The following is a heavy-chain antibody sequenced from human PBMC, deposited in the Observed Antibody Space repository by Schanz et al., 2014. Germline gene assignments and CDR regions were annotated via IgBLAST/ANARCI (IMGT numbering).Heavy chain of an antibody. D-gene: IGHD6-6*01. V-gene: IGHV3-21*01. CDR1: GFVFRTFA. Sequence: EVQLLESGGTVVQPGGSLRVSCAASGFVFRTFAMYWVRQAPGKGLEWVSSISSTSSDIFYADSVKGRFTISRDNAKNSLYLQMNSLRAEDTAVYYCVPMSIAAHWGQGTLVTVSS. CDR3: VPMSIAAH. CDR2: ISSTSSDI. J-gene: IGHJ4*02.